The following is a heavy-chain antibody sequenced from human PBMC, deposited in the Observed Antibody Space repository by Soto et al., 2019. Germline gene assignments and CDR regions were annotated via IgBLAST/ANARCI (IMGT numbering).Heavy chain of an antibody. CDR1: GGSFSGYY. CDR2: INHSGST. Sequence: PSETLSLTCAVYGGSFSGYYWSWIRQPPGKGLEWIGEINHSGSTNYNPSLKSRVTISVDTSKNQFSLKLSFVTAADTAVYCCARAIKIFSGYDFWSGPPDGYYFDYWGQGTLVTVSS. D-gene: IGHD3-3*01. V-gene: IGHV4-34*01. CDR3: ARAIKIFSGYDFWSGPPDGYYFDY. J-gene: IGHJ4*02.